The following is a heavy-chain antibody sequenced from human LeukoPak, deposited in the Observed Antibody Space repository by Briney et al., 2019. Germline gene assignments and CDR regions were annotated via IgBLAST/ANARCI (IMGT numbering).Heavy chain of an antibody. Sequence: GGSLRLSCPASGFTFSTYWMSWFRQAPGKGLEGVANIKQDGSEKYYVDSVEGRFTISRDNAKNSLYLQMNSLRVEDTAIYYCARGYFSSSGRGMDVWGRGTTVTVSS. V-gene: IGHV3-7*01. CDR2: IKQDGSEK. CDR1: GFTFSTYW. CDR3: ARGYFSSSGRGMDV. D-gene: IGHD6-13*01. J-gene: IGHJ6*02.